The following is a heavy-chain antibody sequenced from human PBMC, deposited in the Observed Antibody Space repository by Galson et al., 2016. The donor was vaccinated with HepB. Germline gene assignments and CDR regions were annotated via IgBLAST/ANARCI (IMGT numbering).Heavy chain of an antibody. Sequence: PALVKPTQTLTLTCTFPGFSLSTRGVGVGWIHQPPGKALEWLALFYCDTDKRYSPSLKSRLTITKDTSENQVVLTMTNMDPVDTATYYCAHGIRLLIGDSSGYYSDYFDYWGQGTLVTVSS. CDR3: AHGIRLLIGDSSGYYSDYFDY. J-gene: IGHJ4*02. V-gene: IGHV2-5*02. CDR2: FYCDTDK. D-gene: IGHD3-22*01. CDR1: GFSLSTRGVG.